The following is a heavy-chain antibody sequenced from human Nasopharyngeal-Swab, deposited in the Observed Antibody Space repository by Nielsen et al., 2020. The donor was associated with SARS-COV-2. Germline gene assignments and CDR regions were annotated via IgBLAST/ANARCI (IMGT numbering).Heavy chain of an antibody. V-gene: IGHV3-49*04. CDR1: GFTFADYA. J-gene: IGHJ6*03. CDR3: TSQTYYYDSSGTLNYYYMDV. Sequence: GESLKISCTGSGFTFADYAMSWVRQAPGKGLEWVGFIRSKAYGGTTEYAASVKGRFTISRDDSKSIAYLQMNSLKTEDTAVYYCTSQTYYYDSSGTLNYYYMDVWGKGTTVTVSS. CDR2: IRSKAYGGTT. D-gene: IGHD3-22*01.